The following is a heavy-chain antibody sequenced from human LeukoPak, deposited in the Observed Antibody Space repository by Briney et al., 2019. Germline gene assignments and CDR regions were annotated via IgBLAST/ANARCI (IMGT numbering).Heavy chain of an antibody. Sequence: GGSLRLSCAASRFTFSSYGMHWVRQAPGKGLEWVAFVRYDGRNKYYADSVKGRFTISRDNSQNTLYLQMNSLRNEDTAVYYCAKESRRYSSGWYWFDYWGQGTLVTVSS. V-gene: IGHV3-30*02. CDR3: AKESRRYSSGWYWFDY. CDR2: VRYDGRNK. CDR1: RFTFSSYG. D-gene: IGHD6-19*01. J-gene: IGHJ4*02.